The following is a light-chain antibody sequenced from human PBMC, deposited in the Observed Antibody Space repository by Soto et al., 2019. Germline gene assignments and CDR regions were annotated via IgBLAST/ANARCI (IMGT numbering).Light chain of an antibody. J-gene: IGKJ1*01. CDR2: GAS. V-gene: IGKV3-20*01. Sequence: EIVLTQSPGTPSLSPGERATLSCRASQSVSNNYLAWYQQKPGPAPRLLIYGASNRATGIPDRFSGSGAGTDCTLPISRLEPEDFAVYYCQQYGSSVTFGQGNKVEIK. CDR1: QSVSNNY. CDR3: QQYGSSVT.